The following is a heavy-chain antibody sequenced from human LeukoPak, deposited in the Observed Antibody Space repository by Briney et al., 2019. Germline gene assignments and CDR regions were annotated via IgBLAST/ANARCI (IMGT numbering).Heavy chain of an antibody. J-gene: IGHJ4*02. CDR3: ARDLSIAVTGTGGVEY. Sequence: GGSLRLSCSASGFTFSRYAMHWVRQAPGKGLEYVSGIIDNGGRTHYADSVKGRFTISRDNSKNTLFLQMNSLRAEDTAVYYCARDLSIAVTGTGGVEYWGQGTLVTVSS. D-gene: IGHD6-19*01. CDR1: GFTFSRYA. V-gene: IGHV3-64*04. CDR2: IIDNGGRT.